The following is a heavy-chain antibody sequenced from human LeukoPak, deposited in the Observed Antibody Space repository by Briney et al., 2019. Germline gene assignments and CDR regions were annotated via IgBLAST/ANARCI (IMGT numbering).Heavy chain of an antibody. CDR1: GFTFDDYG. V-gene: IGHV3-21*01. Sequence: NSGGSLRLSCAASGFTFDDYGMSRVRQVPGKGLEWVSSISISSSYIYYADSVKGRFTISRDNAKNSLYLQMNSLRAEDTAVYYCARGTTMVRGVIRWFDPWGQGTLVTVSS. CDR3: ARGTTMVRGVIRWFDP. D-gene: IGHD3-10*01. CDR2: ISISSSYI. J-gene: IGHJ5*02.